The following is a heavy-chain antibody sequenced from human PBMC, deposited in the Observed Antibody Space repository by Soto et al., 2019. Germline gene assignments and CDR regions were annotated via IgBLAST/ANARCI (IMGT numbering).Heavy chain of an antibody. CDR1: GYTFTSYG. CDR2: ISAYNGNT. CDR3: ARSIMITFGGVIVIGAFDI. V-gene: IGHV1-18*01. J-gene: IGHJ3*02. D-gene: IGHD3-16*02. Sequence: QVQLVQSGAEVKKPGASVKVSCKASGYTFTSYGISWVRQAPGQGLEWMGWISAYNGNTNYAQKLQGRVTMTTDTPTSTAYMERRSLRSDDTAVYYCARSIMITFGGVIVIGAFDIWGQGTMVTVSS.